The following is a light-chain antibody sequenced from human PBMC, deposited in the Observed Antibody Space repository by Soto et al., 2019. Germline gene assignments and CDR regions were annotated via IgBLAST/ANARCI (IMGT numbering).Light chain of an antibody. CDR2: GAS. J-gene: IGKJ5*01. V-gene: IGKV3-15*01. CDR1: QSVSSK. Sequence: EIVMTQSPATLSVSPGARAPLSCRASQSVSSKLAWYQQKPGQAPRLLIYGASTRATGIPARFSGSGSGTEFTLTISSLQSEDFAVYYCQQYNNWPPITFGQGTRLEIK. CDR3: QQYNNWPPIT.